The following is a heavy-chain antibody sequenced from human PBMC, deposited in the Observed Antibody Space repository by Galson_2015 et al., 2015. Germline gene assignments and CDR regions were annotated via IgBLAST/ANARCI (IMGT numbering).Heavy chain of an antibody. V-gene: IGHV3-48*02. CDR2: ISSSSSAI. CDR1: GFTFSSYD. J-gene: IGHJ4*02. CDR3: ARSIVGATTSFDY. D-gene: IGHD1-26*01. Sequence: SLRLSCAASGFTFSSYDMNWVRQAPGKGLEWLSYISSSSSAIYHADSVKGRFTISRDNARNSLYLQMNSLRDEDTAVYYCARSIVGATTSFDYWGQGTLVTVSS.